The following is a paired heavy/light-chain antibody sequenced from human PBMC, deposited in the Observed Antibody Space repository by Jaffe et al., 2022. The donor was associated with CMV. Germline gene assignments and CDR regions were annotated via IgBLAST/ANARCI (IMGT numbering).Light chain of an antibody. Sequence: DIVMTQSPDSLAVSLGERATINCKSSQSILYSTNRKNYLAWYQQKPGQPPKLLIYWASTRESGVPDRFSGSGSGTDFTLTISSLQAEDVAIYYCQQYFTTPPRWTFGQGTKVEIK. CDR2: WAS. J-gene: IGKJ1*01. CDR1: QSILYSTNRKNY. V-gene: IGKV4-1*01. CDR3: QQYFTTPPRWT.
Heavy chain of an antibody. V-gene: IGHV3-23*04. J-gene: IGHJ4*02. CDR2: ICGSGACT. CDR3: AKDLIPAVGTIPFFDQ. Sequence: EVQLVESGGGLVQPGGSLRLSCAASGFTFASYAMSWVRQAPGKGLEWVSTICGSGACTYYADSVKGRFTISRDYSKNTLYLQMDSLRAEDTAVYFCAKDLIPAVGTIPFFDQWGPGTLVTVSS. D-gene: IGHD6-13*01. CDR1: GFTFASYA.